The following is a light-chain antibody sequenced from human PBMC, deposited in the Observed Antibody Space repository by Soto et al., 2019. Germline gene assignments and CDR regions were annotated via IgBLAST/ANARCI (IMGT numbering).Light chain of an antibody. J-gene: IGLJ3*02. CDR2: DVS. V-gene: IGLV2-14*02. CDR1: SSDVGSYNR. CDR3: CSLASSDTWV. Sequence: QSVLTQPASVSGSPGQSITISCTGGSSDVGSYNRVSWYRQHPGKAPQLMIYDVSNRPSGVSNRFSGSKSGNTASLTISGLQAEDEADYFCCSLASSDTWVIGAGTKLTVL.